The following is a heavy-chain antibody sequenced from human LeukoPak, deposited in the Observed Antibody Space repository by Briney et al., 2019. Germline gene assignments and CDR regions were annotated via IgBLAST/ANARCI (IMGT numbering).Heavy chain of an antibody. CDR2: IGRSGGAT. J-gene: IGHJ4*02. Sequence: PGDSLRLSCAASGFTFSTYGMHWVRQAPGKGLEWVSGIGRSGGATYYADSVKGRFTISRDNSKNTLYLQMKTLRVEDTAVYYCAKEEFMEAQSYFDSWGQGTLVTVSS. CDR3: AKEEFMEAQSYFDS. CDR1: GFTFSTYG. D-gene: IGHD3-10*01. V-gene: IGHV3-NL1*01.